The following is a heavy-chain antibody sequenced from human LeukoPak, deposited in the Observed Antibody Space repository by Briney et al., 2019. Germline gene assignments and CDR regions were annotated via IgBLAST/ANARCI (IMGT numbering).Heavy chain of an antibody. V-gene: IGHV4-4*07. CDR1: GGSISSYY. J-gene: IGHJ4*02. D-gene: IGHD6-6*01. Sequence: SETLSLTCTVSGGSISSYYWSWNRQPAGKGLEWIGRIYTSGSTNYNPSLKSRVTMSVDTSKNQFSLKLSSVTAADTAVYYCARDGYSSSLFDYWGQGTLVTVSS. CDR3: ARDGYSSSLFDY. CDR2: IYTSGST.